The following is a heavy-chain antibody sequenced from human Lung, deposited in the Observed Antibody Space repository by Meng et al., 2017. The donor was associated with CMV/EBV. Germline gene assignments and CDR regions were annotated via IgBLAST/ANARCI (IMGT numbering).Heavy chain of an antibody. Sequence: GGSXRLSCAASGFTFSSYSMNWVRQAPGKGLEWVSSISSRSSYIYYADSVKGRFTISRDNAKNSLYLQMNSLRAEDTAVYYCARDPGLDSAAYYDFWSGSPLYYYYYGMDVXGQGXTVTVSS. V-gene: IGHV3-21*01. D-gene: IGHD3-3*01. CDR2: ISSRSSYI. J-gene: IGHJ6*02. CDR3: ARDPGLDSAAYYDFWSGSPLYYYYYGMDV. CDR1: GFTFSSYS.